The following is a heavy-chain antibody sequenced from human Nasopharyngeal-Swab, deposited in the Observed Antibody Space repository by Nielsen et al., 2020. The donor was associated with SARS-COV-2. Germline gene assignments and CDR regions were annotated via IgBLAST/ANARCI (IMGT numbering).Heavy chain of an antibody. V-gene: IGHV3-21*01. Sequence: GESLKISCVTSGFTFNMYSMNWVRQAPGKGLEWVSSISSSSNYIYYGDSVKGRFTISRDNTQKSLYLEMNSLRVEDTAAYYCARLGTESYHYYSLDVWGQGTTVTVSS. D-gene: IGHD1-1*01. CDR3: ARLGTESYHYYSLDV. CDR2: ISSSSNYI. CDR1: GFTFNMYS. J-gene: IGHJ6*02.